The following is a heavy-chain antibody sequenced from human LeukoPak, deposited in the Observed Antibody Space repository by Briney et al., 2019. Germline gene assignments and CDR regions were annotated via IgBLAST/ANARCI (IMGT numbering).Heavy chain of an antibody. Sequence: SETLSLTCTVSGGSISSYYWSWIRQPPGKGLEWIGYIYYSGSTNYNPSLKSRVTISVDTSKNQFSLKLSSVTAADTAVYYCARLVSDYYDSSGNFDYWGQGTLVTVSS. D-gene: IGHD3-22*01. CDR3: ARLVSDYYDSSGNFDY. CDR1: GGSISSYY. V-gene: IGHV4-59*08. J-gene: IGHJ4*02. CDR2: IYYSGST.